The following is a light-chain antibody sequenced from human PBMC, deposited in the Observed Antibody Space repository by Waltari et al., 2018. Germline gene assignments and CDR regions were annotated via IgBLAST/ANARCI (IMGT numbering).Light chain of an antibody. CDR3: QQRSNWPA. J-gene: IGKJ2*01. CDR1: QDVSSY. V-gene: IGKV3-11*01. CDR2: DAS. Sequence: SRRASQDVSSYLAGYQQKPGQAPRLLIYDASNRATGIPARFSGSGSGTDFTLTISSLEPEDFAVYYCQQRSNWPAFGQGTKLEIK.